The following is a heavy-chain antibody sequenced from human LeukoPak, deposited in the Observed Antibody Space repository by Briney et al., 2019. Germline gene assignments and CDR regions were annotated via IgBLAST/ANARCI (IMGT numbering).Heavy chain of an antibody. Sequence: ASVKVSCKASVGTFSSYAISWVRQAPGQGLEWMGRIIPIFGTTNYAQKFQGRVTITTDESTSTAYMELSSLRSEDTAVYYWASGYYDSSGYYHTDYWGQGTLVTVSS. D-gene: IGHD3-22*01. CDR2: IIPIFGTT. J-gene: IGHJ4*02. CDR1: VGTFSSYA. V-gene: IGHV1-69*05. CDR3: ASGYYDSSGYYHTDY.